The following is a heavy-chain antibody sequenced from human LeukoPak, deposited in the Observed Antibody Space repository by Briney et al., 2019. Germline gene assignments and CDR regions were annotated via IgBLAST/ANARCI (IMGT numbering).Heavy chain of an antibody. D-gene: IGHD3-10*01. CDR2: ISGSGGST. V-gene: IGHV3-23*01. J-gene: IGHJ4*02. CDR3: AKGATYYYGSGSLYGY. Sequence: GGSLGLSCAASGFTFSSYAMSWVRQAPGKGLEWVSAISGSGGSTYYADSVKGRFTISRDNSKNTLYLQMNSLRAEDTAVYYCAKGATYYYGSGSLYGYWGQGTLVTVSS. CDR1: GFTFSSYA.